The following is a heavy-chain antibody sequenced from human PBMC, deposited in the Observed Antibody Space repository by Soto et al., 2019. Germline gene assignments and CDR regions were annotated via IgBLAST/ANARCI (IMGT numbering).Heavy chain of an antibody. J-gene: IGHJ4*02. CDR1: GGSFSGFY. CDR3: ARGTSVTWASY. Sequence: QVQLQQWGAGLLKPSETLSLTCAVYGGSFSGFYWSWIRQTPGKGLEWIGEIHHNGGAKYNLSLKGLVTISVDSSKNQLSVRLYSVTAADTAVYYCARGTSVTWASYWGQGTLVIVS. D-gene: IGHD4-17*01. V-gene: IGHV4-34*01. CDR2: IHHNGGA.